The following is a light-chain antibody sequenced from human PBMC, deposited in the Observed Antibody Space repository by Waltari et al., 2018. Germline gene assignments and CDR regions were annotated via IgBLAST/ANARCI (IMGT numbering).Light chain of an antibody. CDR3: QAWDRGTGV. V-gene: IGLV3-1*01. J-gene: IGLJ3*02. CDR2: QDT. Sequence: SYELTQPPSVSVSPGQTASITCSGDELGDKYACWYQQKPGQSPVLVIYQDTKRPSGIPERFSGSSSGNTATLTIRGTQAMDEADYYCQAWDRGTGVFGGGTKLTVL. CDR1: ELGDKY.